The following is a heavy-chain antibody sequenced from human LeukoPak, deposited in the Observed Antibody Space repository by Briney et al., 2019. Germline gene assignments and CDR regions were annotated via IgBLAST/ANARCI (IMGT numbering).Heavy chain of an antibody. CDR3: ARVGPHGSDYYMDV. CDR1: GFSLSRYW. Sequence: GGSLRLSCAASGFSLSRYWMSWVRQAPGKGLEWVANIRPDGSAQYYVDSVKGRFTISRDNAKNSLYLQMNSLRAEDTAVYHCARVGPHGSDYYMDVWGKGTTVTISS. CDR2: IRPDGSAQ. V-gene: IGHV3-7*01. J-gene: IGHJ6*03. D-gene: IGHD2-2*03.